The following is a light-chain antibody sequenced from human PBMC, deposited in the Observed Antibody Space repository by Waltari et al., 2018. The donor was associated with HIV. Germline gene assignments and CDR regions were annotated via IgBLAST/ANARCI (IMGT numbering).Light chain of an antibody. CDR2: WAS. CDR3: QQYYSSPFS. V-gene: IGKV4-1*01. CDR1: QSVLYNSNNKNY. J-gene: IGKJ2*03. Sequence: DIVMTQSPDSLAVSLGERATIHCKSTQSVLYNSNNKNYLAWYQQKPGQPPKLLISWASTRKSGVPDRFSGSGSGTDFTLTSSSLQAADVAVYYCQQYYSSPFSFGQGTKLEIK.